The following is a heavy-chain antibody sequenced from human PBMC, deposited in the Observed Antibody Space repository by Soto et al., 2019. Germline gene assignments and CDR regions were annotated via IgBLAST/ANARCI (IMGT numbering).Heavy chain of an antibody. CDR1: GASLSDNY. D-gene: IGHD1-1*01. CDR3: VRDGTKNLRDRFDP. CDR2: INHSGNT. Sequence: SSETLSLTCAVYGASLSDNYCNWLRQPPGKGLEWIGEINHSGNTNYNPSLRSRVTISIDMSKKQFSLTLRSVTAADTAIYYCVRDGTKNLRDRFDPWGRGILVTV. V-gene: IGHV4-34*01. J-gene: IGHJ5*02.